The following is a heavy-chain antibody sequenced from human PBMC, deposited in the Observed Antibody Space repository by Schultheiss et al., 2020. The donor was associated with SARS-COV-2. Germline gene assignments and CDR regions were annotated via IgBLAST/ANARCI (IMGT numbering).Heavy chain of an antibody. J-gene: IGHJ6*02. CDR2: IRSKAYGGTT. V-gene: IGHV3-49*03. CDR3: TRDQILRFLEWLFYDYYGMDV. CDR1: GFTFGDYA. Sequence: GGSLRLSCTASGFTFGDYAMSWFRQAPGKGLEWVGFIRSKAYGGTTEYAASVKGRFTISRDDSKSIAYLQMNSLKTEDTAVYYCTRDQILRFLEWLFYDYYGMDVWGHGTTVTVSS. D-gene: IGHD3-3*01.